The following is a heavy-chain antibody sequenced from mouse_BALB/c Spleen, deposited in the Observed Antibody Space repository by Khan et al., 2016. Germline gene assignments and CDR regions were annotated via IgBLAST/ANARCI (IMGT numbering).Heavy chain of an antibody. CDR2: MSSGGST. CDR1: GFTFSSYA. CDR3: TIRGYYDFAY. D-gene: IGHD2-4*01. J-gene: IGHJ3*01. V-gene: IGHV5-6-5*01. Sequence: EVELVESGGALVKPGGSLKLSCAAAGFTFSSYAMSLVRQTPEKRLEWVATMSSGGSTYYLDSVKGRFTISSDNARNILYLQRSRLRSGDTVSYYFTIRGYYDFAYWGQGTLVTVSA.